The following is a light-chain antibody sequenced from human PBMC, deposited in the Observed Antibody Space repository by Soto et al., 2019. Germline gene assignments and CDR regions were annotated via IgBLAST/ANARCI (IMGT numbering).Light chain of an antibody. J-gene: IGLJ3*02. Sequence: QSVLTQPASVSGSPGQSITISCTGTSSDVGGYNYVSWYQQHPGKAPKLMIYEVSYRPSGVSNRFSGSKSGNTASLTISGLQSEDEGDYYCSAYTARSTLVFGGGTKLTVL. V-gene: IGLV2-14*01. CDR1: SSDVGGYNY. CDR2: EVS. CDR3: SAYTARSTLV.